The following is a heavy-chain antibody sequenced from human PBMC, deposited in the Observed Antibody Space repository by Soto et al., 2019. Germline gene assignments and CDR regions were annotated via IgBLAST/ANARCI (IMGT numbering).Heavy chain of an antibody. J-gene: IGHJ6*02. D-gene: IGHD1-26*01. CDR3: ATPTIVGATGYYYGMDV. CDR2: IYYSGSP. CDR1: GGPIGSSSSY. Sequence: SETLSLTCTVSGGPIGSSSSYWGWIRQPPGKGLEWIANIYYSGSPYYNPSLKSRVTISVDTSKNQFSLKLSSVTAADTAVYYCATPTIVGATGYYYGMDVWGQGTTVTVSS. V-gene: IGHV4-39*01.